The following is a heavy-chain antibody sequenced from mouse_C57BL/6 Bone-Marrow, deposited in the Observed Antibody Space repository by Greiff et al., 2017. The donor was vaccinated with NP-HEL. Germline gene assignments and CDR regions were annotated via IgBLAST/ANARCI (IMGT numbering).Heavy chain of an antibody. D-gene: IGHD1-3*01. J-gene: IGHJ2*01. CDR1: GYAFSSSW. Sequence: QVQLKQSGPELVKPGASVKISCKASGYAFSSSWMNWVKQRPGKGLEWIGRIYPGDGDTNYNGKFKGKATLTADKSSSTAYMRLSSLTSEDSAVYFCARSVEGDYWGQGTTLTVSS. CDR2: IYPGDGDT. V-gene: IGHV1-82*01. CDR3: ARSVEGDY.